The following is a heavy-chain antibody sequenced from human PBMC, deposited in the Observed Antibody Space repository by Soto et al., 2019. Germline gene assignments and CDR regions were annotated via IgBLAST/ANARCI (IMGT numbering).Heavy chain of an antibody. CDR2: INAGNGNT. Sequence: ASVKVSCKASGYTFTSYAMHWVRQAPGQRLEWMGWINAGNGNTKYSQKFPGRVTITRDTSASTAYMELSSLRSEDTAVYYCARDMGFGLSDYWGQGTLVTVSS. J-gene: IGHJ4*02. CDR3: ARDMGFGLSDY. D-gene: IGHD3-10*01. CDR1: GYTFTSYA. V-gene: IGHV1-3*01.